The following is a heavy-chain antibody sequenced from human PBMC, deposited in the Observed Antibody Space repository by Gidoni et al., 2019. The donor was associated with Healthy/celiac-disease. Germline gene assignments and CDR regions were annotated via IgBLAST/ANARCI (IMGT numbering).Heavy chain of an antibody. J-gene: IGHJ6*02. D-gene: IGHD6-19*01. Sequence: EVQLVQSGAEVKKPGESLKISCKGSGYRFTSYWIGWVRMMPGKGLEWMGIIYPGDSDTRYSPSFQGQVTISADKSISTAYLQWSSLKASDTDMYYCARLAVAGELAYYYGMDVWGQGTTVTVSS. CDR1: GYRFTSYW. V-gene: IGHV5-51*01. CDR2: IYPGDSDT. CDR3: ARLAVAGELAYYYGMDV.